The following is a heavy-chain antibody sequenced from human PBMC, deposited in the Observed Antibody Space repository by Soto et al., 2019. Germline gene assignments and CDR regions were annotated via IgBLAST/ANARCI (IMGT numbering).Heavy chain of an antibody. CDR3: AREDDGGDRDYYGLDV. V-gene: IGHV4-30-4*01. CDR1: GGSISSDHYH. D-gene: IGHD2-21*02. CDR2: IHYSGSI. Sequence: QVQLQESGQGLVRPSQTLSLTCTVSGGSISSDHYHWTWIRQPPGKGLEWIGYIHYSGSIYYNPSLQSRVTMSVDTSKNLFSLKLSSVTAADTAVYFCAREDDGGDRDYYGLDVWGQGTTVTVSS. J-gene: IGHJ6*02.